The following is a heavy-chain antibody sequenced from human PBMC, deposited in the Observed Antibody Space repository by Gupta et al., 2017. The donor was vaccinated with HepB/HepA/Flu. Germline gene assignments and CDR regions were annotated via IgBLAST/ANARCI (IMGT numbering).Heavy chain of an antibody. CDR2: INHSGST. V-gene: IGHV4-34*01. CDR3: ARMGGARVRGVFGPTYYYYYYGMDV. Sequence: QVQLQQWGAGLLKPSATLSLTCAVYGGSFSVYYWSWIRQPPGKGLECIREINHSGSTNYNPSRKSRVTISVDTAKNQCSLKLSSVTAADTSVYYCARMGGARVRGVFGPTYYYYYYGMDVWGQGTTVTVSS. CDR1: GGSFSVYY. J-gene: IGHJ6*02. D-gene: IGHD3-10*01.